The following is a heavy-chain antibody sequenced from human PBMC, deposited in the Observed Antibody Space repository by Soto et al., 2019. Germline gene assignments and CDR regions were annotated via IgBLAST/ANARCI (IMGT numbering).Heavy chain of an antibody. Sequence: EVQLVESGGGLVQPGRSLRLSCAASGFTFDDYAMHWVRQAPGKGLEWVSGISWNSGSIGYADSVKGRFTISRDNAKNSLYLQMNSLRAEDTALYYCAKARGYPYDILTGFDYWGQGTLVTVSS. CDR3: AKARGYPYDILTGFDY. CDR1: GFTFDDYA. CDR2: ISWNSGSI. V-gene: IGHV3-9*01. J-gene: IGHJ4*02. D-gene: IGHD3-9*01.